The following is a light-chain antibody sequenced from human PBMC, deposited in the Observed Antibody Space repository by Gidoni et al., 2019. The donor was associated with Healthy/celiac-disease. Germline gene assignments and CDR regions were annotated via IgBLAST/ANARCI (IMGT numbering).Light chain of an antibody. Sequence: DIQLTQSPSTLSASVGDRVTITCRASQSISSWLAWYQQNPGKAPKLLIYDASSLESGAPSRFSVSGSGTEFTLTISSLQPDDFATYYCQQYNSYSWTVGQGTKVEIK. J-gene: IGKJ1*01. V-gene: IGKV1-5*01. CDR2: DAS. CDR1: QSISSW. CDR3: QQYNSYSWT.